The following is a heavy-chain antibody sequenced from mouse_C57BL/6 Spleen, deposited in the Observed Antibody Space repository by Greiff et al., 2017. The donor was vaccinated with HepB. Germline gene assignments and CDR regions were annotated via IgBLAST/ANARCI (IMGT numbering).Heavy chain of an antibody. Sequence: VQLQESGAELVKPGASVKMSCKASGYTFTTYPIEWMKQNHGKSLEWIGDFHPYNDDTKYNEKFKGKATLTVEKSSSTVYMELSRLTSDDSAVYYCATGLVYDDYYGYAMDYWGQGTSVTVSS. CDR3: ATGLVYDDYYGYAMDY. J-gene: IGHJ4*01. CDR1: GYTFTTYP. CDR2: FHPYNDDT. D-gene: IGHD2-3*01. V-gene: IGHV1-47*01.